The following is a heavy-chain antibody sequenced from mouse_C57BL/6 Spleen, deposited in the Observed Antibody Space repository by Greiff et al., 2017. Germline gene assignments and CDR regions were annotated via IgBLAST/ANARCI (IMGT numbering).Heavy chain of an antibody. D-gene: IGHD2-4*01. Sequence: QVQLKQSGAELVKPGASVKISCKASGYAFSSYWMNWVKQRPGKGLEWIGQIYPGDGDTNYNGKFKGKATLTADKSSSTAYMQLSSLTSEDSAVYFCARGGLDYDYGFDYWGQGTTLTVSS. CDR2: IYPGDGDT. CDR1: GYAFSSYW. CDR3: ARGGLDYDYGFDY. J-gene: IGHJ2*01. V-gene: IGHV1-80*01.